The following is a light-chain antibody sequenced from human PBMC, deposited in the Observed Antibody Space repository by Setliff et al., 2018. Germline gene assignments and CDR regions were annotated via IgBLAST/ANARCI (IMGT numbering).Light chain of an antibody. CDR3: TFYSGSNNFF. Sequence: QSALPQPPSASGSPGQSVTISCTGTGGLVGGYNYVSWYQQHPGKAPRLIIYEVTKRPSGVPDRFSGSNSGNTASLTVSGLQAEDEADYYCTFYSGSNNFFFGSGTKVTVL. V-gene: IGLV2-8*01. J-gene: IGLJ1*01. CDR2: EVT. CDR1: GGLVGGYNY.